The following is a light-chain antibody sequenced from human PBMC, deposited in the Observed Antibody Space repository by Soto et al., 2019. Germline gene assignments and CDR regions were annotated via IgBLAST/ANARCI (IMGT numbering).Light chain of an antibody. V-gene: IGKV1-5*03. J-gene: IGKJ1*01. CDR2: KTS. CDR3: QHWNDYSLT. CDR1: QSISIW. Sequence: DIHMTQSPSTLSASVGDRVTITCRASQSISIWLAWYQQKPGKAPNLLIYKTSSLETGVPSRFSGSGSGTDFTLTISSLQPDDFATYYCQHWNDYSLTFGQGTKVEVK.